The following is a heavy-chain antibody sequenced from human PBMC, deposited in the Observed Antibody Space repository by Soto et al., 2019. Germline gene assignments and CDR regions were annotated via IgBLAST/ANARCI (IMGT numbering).Heavy chain of an antibody. CDR3: ARSGGLVQHIVVVTAIQGGWFDP. V-gene: IGHV4-39*01. CDR2: IYYSGST. Sequence: NPSETLSLTCTVSGGSISSSSYYWGWIRQPPGKGLEWIGSIYYSGSTYYNPSLKSRVTISVDTSKNQFSLKLSSVTAADTAVYYCARSGGLVQHIVVVTAIQGGWFDPWGQGTLVTVSS. D-gene: IGHD2-21*02. CDR1: GGSISSSSYY. J-gene: IGHJ5*02.